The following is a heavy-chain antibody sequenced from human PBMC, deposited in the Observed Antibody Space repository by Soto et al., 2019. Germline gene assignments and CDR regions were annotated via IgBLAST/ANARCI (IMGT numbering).Heavy chain of an antibody. V-gene: IGHV1-18*01. J-gene: IGHJ3*02. Sequence: GASVKLSCKASGYAFTSDGISWVRQAPGQGLEWMGWISAYNGNTNYAQKLQGRVTMTTDTSTSTAYMELRSLRSDDTAVYYCVRAPMTTVTPAGSAVDIWGQGTMVTVSS. D-gene: IGHD4-17*01. CDR3: VRAPMTTVTPAGSAVDI. CDR1: GYAFTSDG. CDR2: ISAYNGNT.